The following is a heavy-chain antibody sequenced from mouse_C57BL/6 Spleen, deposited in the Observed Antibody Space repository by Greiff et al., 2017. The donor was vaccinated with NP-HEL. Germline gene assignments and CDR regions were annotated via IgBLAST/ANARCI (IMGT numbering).Heavy chain of an antibody. CDR2: ISNGGGST. J-gene: IGHJ1*03. V-gene: IGHV5-12*01. Sequence: EVHLVESGGGLVQPGGSLKLSCAASGFTFSDYYMYWVRQTPEKRLEWVAYISNGGGSTYYPDTVKGRFTISRDNAKNTLYLQMSRLKSEDTAMYYCARQIFGYFDVWGTGTTVTVSS. CDR1: GFTFSDYY. CDR3: ARQIFGYFDV.